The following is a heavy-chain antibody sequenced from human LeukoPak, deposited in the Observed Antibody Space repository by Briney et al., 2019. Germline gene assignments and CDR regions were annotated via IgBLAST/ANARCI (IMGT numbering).Heavy chain of an antibody. CDR3: AKASYQHFDY. Sequence: GGTLRLSCAASGFTFSSYGMSWVRQAPGKGLEWVSAISGSGGSTYYADSVKGRFTISRDNSENTLYLQMNSLRAEDTAVYYCAKASYQHFDYWGQGTLVTVSS. D-gene: IGHD6-6*01. J-gene: IGHJ4*02. V-gene: IGHV3-23*01. CDR1: GFTFSSYG. CDR2: ISGSGGST.